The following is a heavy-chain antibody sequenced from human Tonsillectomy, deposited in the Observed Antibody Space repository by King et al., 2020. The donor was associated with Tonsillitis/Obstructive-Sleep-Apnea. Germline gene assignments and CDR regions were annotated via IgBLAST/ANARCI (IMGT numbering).Heavy chain of an antibody. Sequence: VQLVESGGGVVQPGRSLRLSCAASGFTFSSYGMHWVRQAPGKGLEWVAVIWYDGSNKYYADSVKGRFTISRDNSKNTLYLQMNSQRAEDTAMYYCARDLQWLIFDYWGQGTLVTVSS. CDR1: GFTFSSYG. CDR3: ARDLQWLIFDY. V-gene: IGHV3-33*01. CDR2: IWYDGSNK. D-gene: IGHD3-3*01. J-gene: IGHJ4*02.